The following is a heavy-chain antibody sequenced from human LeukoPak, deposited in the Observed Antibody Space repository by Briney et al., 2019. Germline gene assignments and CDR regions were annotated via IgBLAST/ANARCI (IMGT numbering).Heavy chain of an antibody. D-gene: IGHD5-18*01. CDR1: GCSISSYY. CDR2: IHYRGST. J-gene: IGHJ4*02. V-gene: IGHV4-59*01. Sequence: SETLSLTCTASGCSISSYYWSWIRQSPGEGLEWIGYIHYRGSTNYNPSLKSRVTISVDTSKNQFSLKLSSLTAADTAVYYCARSVLGYSYGLHIDYWGQGTLVTVSS. CDR3: ARSVLGYSYGLHIDY.